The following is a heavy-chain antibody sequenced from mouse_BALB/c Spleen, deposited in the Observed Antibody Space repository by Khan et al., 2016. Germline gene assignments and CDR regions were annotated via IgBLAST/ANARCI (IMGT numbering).Heavy chain of an antibody. D-gene: IGHD1-1*01. CDR3: ARRGPIYYYGGSYGY. CDR1: GFNIKDTY. Sequence: VQLQQPGAELVKPGALVKLSCTASGFNIKDTYMHWVKQRPEQGLEWIGRIDPANGNTEYDPKFQGKATITADTSSNTAYLQLSSLTSEDTAVYYCARRGPIYYYGGSYGYGGQGTATAVSS. CDR2: IDPANGNT. V-gene: IGHV14-3*02. J-gene: IGHJ2*01.